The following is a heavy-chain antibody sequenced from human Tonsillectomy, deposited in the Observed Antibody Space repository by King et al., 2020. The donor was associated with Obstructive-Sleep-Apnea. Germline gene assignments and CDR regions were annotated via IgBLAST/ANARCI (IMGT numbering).Heavy chain of an antibody. J-gene: IGHJ5*02. CDR2: ISSSSSTI. D-gene: IGHD6-13*01. Sequence: VQLVESGGGLVQPGGSLRLSCAASGFTFSSYSMNWVRQAPGKGLEWVSYISSSSSTIYYAYSVKGRFTISRDNAKNSLYLQMNSLRAEDTAVYYCARDSQQLDPNWFDPWGQGTLVTVSS. CDR3: ARDSQQLDPNWFDP. V-gene: IGHV3-48*04. CDR1: GFTFSSYS.